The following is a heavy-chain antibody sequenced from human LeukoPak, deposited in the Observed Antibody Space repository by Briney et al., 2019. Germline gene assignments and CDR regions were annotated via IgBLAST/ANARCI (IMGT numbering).Heavy chain of an antibody. V-gene: IGHV3-7*01. CDR1: GFTFSRYW. CDR2: IKQDGSEK. D-gene: IGHD1-1*01. CDR3: AESSSGFDY. Sequence: GGSLRLSCAASGFTFSRYWMSWVRQAPGKGLEWVANIKQDGSEKDYVDSVKGRFTISRDNAKNSLYLQMNSLTAEDTAVYYCAESSSGFDYWGQGTLVTVSS. J-gene: IGHJ4*02.